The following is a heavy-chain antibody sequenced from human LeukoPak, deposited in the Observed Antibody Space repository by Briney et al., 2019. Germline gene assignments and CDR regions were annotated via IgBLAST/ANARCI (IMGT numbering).Heavy chain of an antibody. Sequence: GGSLRLSCAASGFTVSSNYMSWVRQAPGKGLEWVSVIYSGGSTYYADSVKGRFTISRRNSKNTLYLQMNSLRAEDTAVYYCARLRLGHFDIWGQGTMVTVSS. CDR2: IYSGGST. V-gene: IGHV3-53*04. CDR1: GFTVSSNY. D-gene: IGHD6-19*01. CDR3: ARLRLGHFDI. J-gene: IGHJ3*02.